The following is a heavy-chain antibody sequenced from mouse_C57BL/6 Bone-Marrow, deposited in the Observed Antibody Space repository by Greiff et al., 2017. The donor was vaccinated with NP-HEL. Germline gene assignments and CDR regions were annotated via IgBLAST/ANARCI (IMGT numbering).Heavy chain of an antibody. D-gene: IGHD1-1*01. V-gene: IGHV14-1*01. CDR3: TTYYCVSSERAWFAY. CDR1: GFNIKDYY. Sequence: EVQLQQSGAELVRPGASVKLSCTASGFNIKDYYMHWVKQRPEQGLEWIGRIDPEDGDTDYAPKFQGKATMTADTSSNTAYLQLSSLTSEDTAVYYCTTYYCVSSERAWFAYWGQGTLVTVSA. J-gene: IGHJ3*01. CDR2: IDPEDGDT.